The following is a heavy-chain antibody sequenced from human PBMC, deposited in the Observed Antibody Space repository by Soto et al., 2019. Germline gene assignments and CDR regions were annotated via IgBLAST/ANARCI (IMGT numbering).Heavy chain of an antibody. V-gene: IGHV3-23*01. J-gene: IGHJ4*02. D-gene: IGHD3-16*02. CDR2: ISGSGGRT. CDR1: GFTFSSYA. Sequence: GGSLRLSCAASGFTFSSYAMSWVRQAPGKGLEWVSAISGSGGRTYYADSVKGRFTISRDNSKNTLYLQMNSLRAEDTAVYYCAKDMGDYVWGSYRYFDYWGQGTMVTVSS. CDR3: AKDMGDYVWGSYRYFDY.